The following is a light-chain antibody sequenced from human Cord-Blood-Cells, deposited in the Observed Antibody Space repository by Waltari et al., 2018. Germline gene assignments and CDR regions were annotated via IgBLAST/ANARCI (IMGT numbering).Light chain of an antibody. CDR3: AAWDDSLNGWV. V-gene: IGLV1-44*01. Sequence: QSVLTQPPSASGTPGQRVTIPCSGSSSNIGSNPVNWYQQLPGTAPNLLIYSNNQRPSGVPDRFSGSKSGTSASLAISGLQSEDEADYYCAAWDDSLNGWVFGGGTKLTVL. CDR2: SNN. CDR1: SSNIGSNP. J-gene: IGLJ3*02.